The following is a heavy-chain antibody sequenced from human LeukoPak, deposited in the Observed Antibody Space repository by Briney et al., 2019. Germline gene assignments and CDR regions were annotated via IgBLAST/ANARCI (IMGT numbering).Heavy chain of an antibody. J-gene: IGHJ4*02. D-gene: IGHD3-9*01. Sequence: GGSLRLSCAASGFTFSSYGMHWVRQAPGKGLEWVAVISYDGSNKYYADSVKGRFTISRDNSKNTLYLQMNSLRAEDTAVYYCAKDRVVLRYFDWLLDYWGQGTLVTVSS. V-gene: IGHV3-30*18. CDR2: ISYDGSNK. CDR1: GFTFSSYG. CDR3: AKDRVVLRYFDWLLDY.